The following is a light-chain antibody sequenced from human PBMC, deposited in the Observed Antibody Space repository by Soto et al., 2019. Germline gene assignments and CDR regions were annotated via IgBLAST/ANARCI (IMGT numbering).Light chain of an antibody. CDR1: QSVRNNY. V-gene: IGKV3-20*01. Sequence: EIVLTQSPDTLSLSPGERATLSCRASQSVRNNYLAWYQQKPGQAPRFLIYDASSRATGIPDRFSGSGSGTDLTLTISRLEPEDFAVYYCQQYGSTPLTFGGGTKVDIE. CDR2: DAS. CDR3: QQYGSTPLT. J-gene: IGKJ4*01.